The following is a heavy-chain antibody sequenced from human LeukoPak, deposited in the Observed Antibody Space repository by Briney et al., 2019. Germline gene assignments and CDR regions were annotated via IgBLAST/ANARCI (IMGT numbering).Heavy chain of an antibody. CDR2: ISVPGGST. V-gene: IGHV3-23*01. J-gene: IGHJ3*02. D-gene: IGHD3-10*01. Sequence: RTGGSLRLSCAASGFTFSVYVMSWVRQAPGKGLEWVSVISVPGGSTYYADSVKGRFTISRDNSKNTLFLQMNSLRAEDTAVYYCARDKLTGNAFDIWGQGTMVTVSS. CDR1: GFTFSVYV. CDR3: ARDKLTGNAFDI.